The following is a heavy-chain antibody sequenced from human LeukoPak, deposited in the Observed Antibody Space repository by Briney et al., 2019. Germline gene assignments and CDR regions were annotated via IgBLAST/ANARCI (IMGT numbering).Heavy chain of an antibody. D-gene: IGHD6-13*01. CDR1: GFTLSSYW. CDR2: IWNDGSET. Sequence: GGSLRLSCAASGFTLSSYWMNWVRQAPGKRLEWVAVIWNDGSETFHADSVKGRFRIARDNSKNTLYLQMNSLRAEDTAVYFCARDMGRAWYGPPDYWGQGTLVTVSS. J-gene: IGHJ4*02. V-gene: IGHV3-33*08. CDR3: ARDMGRAWYGPPDY.